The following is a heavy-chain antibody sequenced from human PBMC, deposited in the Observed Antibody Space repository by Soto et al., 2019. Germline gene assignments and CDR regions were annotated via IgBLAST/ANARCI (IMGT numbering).Heavy chain of an antibody. Sequence: QVHLVQSGVEVKTPGASVKVSCQASGYTFFTYDIIWVRQAPGQGLEWMGWISTYSGDTKYAQKFQGRVTMTTDTSTTTAYMELRSLRSDDTAVYYCARHHGPTTSENWLDPWGNGTLVTVSS. CDR1: GYTFFTYD. V-gene: IGHV1-18*01. D-gene: IGHD5-12*01. CDR3: ARHHGPTTSENWLDP. CDR2: ISTYSGDT. J-gene: IGHJ5*02.